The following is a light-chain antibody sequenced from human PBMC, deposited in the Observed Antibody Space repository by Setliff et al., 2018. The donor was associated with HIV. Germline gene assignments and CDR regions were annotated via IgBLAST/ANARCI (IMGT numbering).Light chain of an antibody. J-gene: IGLJ2*01. V-gene: IGLV2-14*01. Sequence: QSVLAQPASVSGSPGQSITISCTGTSSDVGGYNYVSWYQQHPGKAPKLMIFEVSNRPSGISNRFSGSKSGNTASLTISGLQTEDEADYYCSSYTITNTVVFGGGTKVTVL. CDR2: EVS. CDR3: SSYTITNTVV. CDR1: SSDVGGYNY.